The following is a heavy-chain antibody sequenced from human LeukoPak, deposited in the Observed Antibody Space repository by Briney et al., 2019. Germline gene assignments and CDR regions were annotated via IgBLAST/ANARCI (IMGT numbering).Heavy chain of an antibody. J-gene: IGHJ3*02. D-gene: IGHD3-9*01. V-gene: IGHV1-18*04. CDR2: ISAYNGNT. Sequence: ASVKVSCKASGYTFTSYGISWVRQAPGQGLGWMGWISAYNGNTNYAQKLQGRVTMTTDISTSTAYTELRSLRSDDTAVYYCARRIEVDILTGYSNGLVSFDIWGQGTMVTVSS. CDR3: ARRIEVDILTGYSNGLVSFDI. CDR1: GYTFTSYG.